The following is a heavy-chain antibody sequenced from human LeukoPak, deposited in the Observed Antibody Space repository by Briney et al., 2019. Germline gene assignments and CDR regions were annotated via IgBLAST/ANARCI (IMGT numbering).Heavy chain of an antibody. CDR2: ISGSGGRT. J-gene: IGHJ6*03. Sequence: GGSLRLSCAASGFTFSTYAISWVRQAPGKGLEWVSGISGSGGRTYYADSVNGRFTISRDNSKNTLYLQMNSLRAEDTAIYYCAKGWDDDYFYYYMDVWGKGTTVTVSS. CDR1: GFTFSTYA. D-gene: IGHD1-26*01. V-gene: IGHV3-23*01. CDR3: AKGWDDDYFYYYMDV.